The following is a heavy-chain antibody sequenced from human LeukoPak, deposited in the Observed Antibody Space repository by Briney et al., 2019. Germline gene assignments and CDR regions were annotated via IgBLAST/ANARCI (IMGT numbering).Heavy chain of an antibody. CDR3: ARVPPYNWNVMHVQDV. D-gene: IGHD1-20*01. CDR1: GFTFSNAW. J-gene: IGHJ6*04. V-gene: IGHV3-15*01. Sequence: GGSLRLSCAASGFTFSNAWMSWVRQAPGKGLEWVGRIKSKTDGGTTDYAAPVKGRFTISRDDSKNTLYLQINSLRAEDTAVYYCARVPPYNWNVMHVQDVWGKGTTVTVSS. CDR2: IKSKTDGGTT.